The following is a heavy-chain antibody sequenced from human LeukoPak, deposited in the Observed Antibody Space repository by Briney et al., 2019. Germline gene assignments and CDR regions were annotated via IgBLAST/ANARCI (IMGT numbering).Heavy chain of an antibody. J-gene: IGHJ4*02. D-gene: IGHD3-10*01. V-gene: IGHV3-23*01. Sequence: PGGSLRLSCAASGFTFSSYAMSWVRQAPGKGLEWVSAISGSGATTYYADTVKGRVTISRDKSNNTLYLQMNSLRAEDTAVYYCAKDYAYYYCSGIGGFDYWAEGTLVTVSS. CDR3: AKDYAYYYCSGIGGFDY. CDR1: GFTFSSYA. CDR2: ISGSGATT.